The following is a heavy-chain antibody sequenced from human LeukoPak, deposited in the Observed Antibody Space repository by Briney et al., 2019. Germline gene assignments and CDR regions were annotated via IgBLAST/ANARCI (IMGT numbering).Heavy chain of an antibody. CDR2: INWNGGST. Sequence: PGGSLRLSCAASGFTFDDYGMSWVRQAPGKGLEWVSGINWNGGSTGYADSVKGRFIISRDNAKNSLYLQMNSLRAEDTVLYYCARTGGGDFWSGYCYWGQGTLVTVSS. D-gene: IGHD3-3*01. J-gene: IGHJ4*02. CDR3: ARTGGGDFWSGYCY. V-gene: IGHV3-20*04. CDR1: GFTFDDYG.